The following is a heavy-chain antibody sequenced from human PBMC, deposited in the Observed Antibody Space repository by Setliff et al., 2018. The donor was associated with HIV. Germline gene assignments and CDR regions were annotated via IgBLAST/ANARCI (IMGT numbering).Heavy chain of an antibody. CDR1: GYTFTTYD. CDR2: ISAYNGNT. CDR3: ARSGIPYWELGEWGWFDP. V-gene: IGHV1-18*01. J-gene: IGHJ5*02. Sequence: ASVKVSCKASGYTFTTYDISWVRQAPGQGLEWMGWISAYNGNTNYAQKLQGRVTMTTDTSSSTAYLDLSSLRSEDTAVYYCARSGIPYWELGEWGWFDPWGQGTLVTVS. D-gene: IGHD3-16*01.